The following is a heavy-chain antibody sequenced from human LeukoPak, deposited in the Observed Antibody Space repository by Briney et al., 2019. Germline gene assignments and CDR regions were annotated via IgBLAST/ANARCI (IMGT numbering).Heavy chain of an antibody. V-gene: IGHV3-74*01. J-gene: IGHJ4*02. CDR3: TRDITLVRGGRSDF. CDR2: INGDGSST. CDR1: GFTFSSYW. Sequence: GGSLRLSCAASGFTFSSYWMYWVRQAPGKGLVWVPRINGDGSSTNYADSVKGRFTISRDNAKSTLYLQMNSLRAEDTAVYYCTRDITLVRGGRSDFWGQGTLVTVSS. D-gene: IGHD3-10*01.